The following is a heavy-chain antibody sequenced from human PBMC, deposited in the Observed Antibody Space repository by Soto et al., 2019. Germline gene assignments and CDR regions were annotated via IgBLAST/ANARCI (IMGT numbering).Heavy chain of an antibody. D-gene: IGHD1-1*01. CDR3: ARGRSYIWNLDY. Sequence: QLQLLESGPGLVKPSETLSLTCTVSGGSISSTSYYWGWIRQPPGKGLEWIASIHHSGSTYCNPSLKSRVIISVDTSKDQFSLKLTSVSATDTAVYYCARGRSYIWNLDYWGQGTLVTVSS. CDR1: GGSISSTSYY. J-gene: IGHJ4*02. CDR2: IHHSGST. V-gene: IGHV4-39*01.